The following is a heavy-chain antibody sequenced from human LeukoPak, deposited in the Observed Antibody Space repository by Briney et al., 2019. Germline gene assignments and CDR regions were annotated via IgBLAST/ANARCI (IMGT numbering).Heavy chain of an antibody. Sequence: SVKVSCKASGGTFSSYAISWVRQAPGQGLEWMGGIIPIFGTANYAQKFQGRVTITTDESTSTAYMELSSLRSEDTAVYYCARAGLDRAYYYYYMDVWGKGTTVTVSS. D-gene: IGHD3-16*02. J-gene: IGHJ6*03. CDR2: IIPIFGTA. V-gene: IGHV1-69*05. CDR3: ARAGLDRAYYYYYMDV. CDR1: GGTFSSYA.